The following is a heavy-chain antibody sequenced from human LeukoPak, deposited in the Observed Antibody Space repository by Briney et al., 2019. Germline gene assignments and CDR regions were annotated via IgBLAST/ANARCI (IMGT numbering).Heavy chain of an antibody. CDR3: AKERRSIQVWATQFDY. J-gene: IGHJ4*02. V-gene: IGHV3-23*01. Sequence: GGSLRLSCAASGFTFSSYAMSWVRQAPGKGLEWVSVISGSGGSTYYADSVKGRSTIFRDNSKNTLYLQMNSLRAEDTAVYYCAKERRSIQVWATQFDYWGKGTLVPVSS. CDR1: GFTFSSYA. CDR2: ISGSGGST. D-gene: IGHD3-16*01.